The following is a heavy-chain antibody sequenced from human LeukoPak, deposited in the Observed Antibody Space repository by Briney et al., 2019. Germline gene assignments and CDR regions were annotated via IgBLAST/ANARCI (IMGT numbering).Heavy chain of an antibody. V-gene: IGHV4-30-2*01. CDR3: ARVRCRGGDCPDAFDI. CDR1: GGSISSGGYS. J-gene: IGHJ3*02. D-gene: IGHD2-21*02. CDR2: IYHSGST. Sequence: SETLSLTCTVSGGSISSGGYSWSWIRQPPGKGLEWIGYIYHSGSTYYNPSLKSRVTISVDRSKNQFSLKLSSVTAADTAVYYCARVRCRGGDCPDAFDIWGQGTMVTVSS.